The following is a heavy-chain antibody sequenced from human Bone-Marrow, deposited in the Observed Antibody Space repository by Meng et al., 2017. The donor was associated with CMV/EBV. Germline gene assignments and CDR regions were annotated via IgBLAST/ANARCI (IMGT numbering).Heavy chain of an antibody. Sequence: GESLKISCAASGFTFSSYAMTWVRQAPGKGLEWVSVIYSGGSRTHYADSVKGRFTISRDNSKNTLYLQMNNLRAEDTAVYYCAKNLGFGGGVVIVFGMDVWGQGTTVTVSS. D-gene: IGHD3-3*01. CDR3: AKNLGFGGGVVIVFGMDV. CDR1: GFTFSSYA. CDR2: IYSGGSRT. V-gene: IGHV3-23*03. J-gene: IGHJ6*02.